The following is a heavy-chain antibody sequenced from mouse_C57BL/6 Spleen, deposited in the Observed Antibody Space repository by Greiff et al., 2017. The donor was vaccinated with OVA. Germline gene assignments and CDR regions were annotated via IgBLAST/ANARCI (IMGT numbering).Heavy chain of an antibody. V-gene: IGHV1-55*01. CDR3: ARGGSNYVDD. CDR2: IYPGSGST. Sequence: QVQLQQSGAELVKPGASVKMSCKASGYTFTSYWITWVKQRPGQGLEWIGDIYPGSGSTNYNEKFKSKATLTVDTSSSTAYMQLSSLTSEDSAVYYCARGGSNYVDDWGQGTTLTVSS. CDR1: GYTFTSYW. D-gene: IGHD5-1*01. J-gene: IGHJ2*01.